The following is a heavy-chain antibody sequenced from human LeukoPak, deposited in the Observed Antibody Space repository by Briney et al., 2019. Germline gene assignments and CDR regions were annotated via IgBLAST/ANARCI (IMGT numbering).Heavy chain of an antibody. CDR2: INTGDIT. V-gene: IGHV3-23*01. J-gene: IGHJ4*02. Sequence: GGSLRLSCAVSGLTFSDYRMIWVRQAPEKGLEWVSTINTGDITFYANSVKGRFTISRDNSKNALFLQMNSLRAEDTAIYYCVKGGFTYYDDWGQGTLVTVSS. D-gene: IGHD3-22*01. CDR3: VKGGFTYYDD. CDR1: GLTFSDYR.